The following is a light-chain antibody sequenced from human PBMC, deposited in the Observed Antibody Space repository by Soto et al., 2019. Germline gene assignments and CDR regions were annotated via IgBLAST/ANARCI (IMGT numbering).Light chain of an antibody. CDR1: SGDVGGYNF. CDR2: DVS. Sequence: SALTQPRSVSGSPGQSVTISCTGTSGDVGGYNFVSWYQQHPGKAPTLMIFDVSQRPSGVPDRFSGSKSGNTASLTISGLQADDEADYYCCSYGGSYTWVFGGGTKLTVL. J-gene: IGLJ3*02. V-gene: IGLV2-11*01. CDR3: CSYGGSYTWV.